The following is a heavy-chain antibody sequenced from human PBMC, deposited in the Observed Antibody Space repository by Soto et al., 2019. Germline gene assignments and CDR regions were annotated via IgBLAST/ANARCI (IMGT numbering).Heavy chain of an antibody. J-gene: IGHJ4*02. CDR3: ARGGYGGLDY. CDR1: GGSFSGYY. Sequence: PSETLSLTCAVYGGSFSGYYWSWIRQPPGKGLEWIGEINHSGSTNYNPSLKSRVTISVDTSKNQFSLKLSSVTAADTAVYYCARGGYGGLDYWGQGTLVTVS. V-gene: IGHV4-34*01. CDR2: INHSGST. D-gene: IGHD3-10*01.